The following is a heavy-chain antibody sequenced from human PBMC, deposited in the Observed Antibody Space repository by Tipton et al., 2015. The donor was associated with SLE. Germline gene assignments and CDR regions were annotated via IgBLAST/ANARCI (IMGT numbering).Heavy chain of an antibody. V-gene: IGHV4-31*09. CDR3: ASPDYYGSGSFDP. D-gene: IGHD3-10*01. CDR1: GGSISGHY. Sequence: TLSLTCTVSGGSISGHYWSWIRQHPRRGLEWIGHVSYSGSTYYNPSLRSRVTMSVDKSKNQFSLKLTSVTAADTAIYYCASPDYYGSGSFDPWGQGILVTVSS. CDR2: VSYSGST. J-gene: IGHJ5*02.